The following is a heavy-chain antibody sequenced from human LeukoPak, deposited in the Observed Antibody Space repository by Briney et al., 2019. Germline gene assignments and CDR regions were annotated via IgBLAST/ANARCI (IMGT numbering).Heavy chain of an antibody. D-gene: IGHD3-3*01. J-gene: IGHJ6*03. Sequence: SETLSLTCTVSGGSISSGSCYRRWIRQPPGKVREMIGLIFTSGYTNYNPYIKSRVKIPVHTSKYHFSLKLSSVTAADTAVYYCARDSGITYYDFWSGYYHYYYMDVWGKGTTVTVSS. CDR3: ARDSGITYYDFWSGYYHYYYMDV. CDR1: GGSISSGSCY. V-gene: IGHV4-61*02. CDR2: IFTSGYT.